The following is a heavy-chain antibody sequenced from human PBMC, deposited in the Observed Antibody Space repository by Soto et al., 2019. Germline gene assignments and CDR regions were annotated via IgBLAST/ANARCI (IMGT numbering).Heavy chain of an antibody. CDR3: ARGWEDIVVVPAARAYYYGMDV. V-gene: IGHV4-34*01. CDR1: GGSFSGYY. CDR2: INHSGST. Sequence: QVQLQQWGAGLLKPSETLSLTCAVYGGSFSGYYWSWIRQPPGKGLEWIGEINHSGSTNYNPSLKSRVTISVDTSKNQFSLKLSSVTTADTAVYYCARGWEDIVVVPAARAYYYGMDVWGQGTTVTVSS. D-gene: IGHD2-2*01. J-gene: IGHJ6*02.